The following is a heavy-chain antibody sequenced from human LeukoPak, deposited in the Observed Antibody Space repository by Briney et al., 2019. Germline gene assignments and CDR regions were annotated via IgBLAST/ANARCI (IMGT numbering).Heavy chain of an antibody. D-gene: IGHD3-10*01. V-gene: IGHV3-23*01. CDR3: AKDHYYGSGSYNLFFDY. CDR1: GFTFSSYA. Sequence: GGSLRLSCAASGFTFSSYAMSWVRQAPGKGLEWVSAISGSGGSTYYADSVKGRFTISRDNSKNTLYLQMNSLRAEDTAVYYCAKDHYYGSGSYNLFFDYWGQGTLVTVSS. J-gene: IGHJ4*02. CDR2: ISGSGGST.